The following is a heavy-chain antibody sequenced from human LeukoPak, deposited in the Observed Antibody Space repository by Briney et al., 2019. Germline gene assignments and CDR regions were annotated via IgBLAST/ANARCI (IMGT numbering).Heavy chain of an antibody. D-gene: IGHD2-15*01. CDR3: AIDRGGSFDY. Sequence: RPSETLSLTCTVSGGSISSYYWSWIRQPPGKGLEWVGYIYYSGSTNSNPSPKSRVTISVDTSKNQFSLKLSSVAAADTAVYYCAIDRGGSFDYWGQGTLVTVSS. V-gene: IGHV4-59*01. CDR2: IYYSGST. J-gene: IGHJ4*02. CDR1: GGSISSYY.